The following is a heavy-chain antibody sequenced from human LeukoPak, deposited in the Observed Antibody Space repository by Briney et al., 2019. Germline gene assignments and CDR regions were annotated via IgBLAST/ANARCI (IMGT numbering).Heavy chain of an antibody. CDR2: IRGNGDST. J-gene: IGHJ3*02. CDR3: AKARGGHNAFDI. D-gene: IGHD3-10*01. Sequence: GGSLRLSCAASGFAFTIYAMSWVRQAPGKGLEWVSAIRGNGDSTFYANSVEGRFTISRDNSKNTLYLQMNSLRADDTAVYYCAKARGGHNAFDIWSQGTMVTVSS. CDR1: GFAFTIYA. V-gene: IGHV3-23*01.